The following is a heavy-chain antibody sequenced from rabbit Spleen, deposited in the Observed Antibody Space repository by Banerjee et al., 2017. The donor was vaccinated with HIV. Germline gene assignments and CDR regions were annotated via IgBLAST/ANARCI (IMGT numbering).Heavy chain of an antibody. J-gene: IGHJ4*01. Sequence: QSLEESGGDLVKPGASRTLTCTASGFTISSNYWICWVRQAPGKGLEWIACIYAGSGRTDYASWAKGRFTISKTSSTTVTLQMTSLTAADTATYFCAREGPASTYAFDLWGQGTLVTVS. CDR3: AREGPASTYAFDL. D-gene: IGHD8-1*01. CDR2: IYAGSGRT. CDR1: GFTISSNYW. V-gene: IGHV1S40*01.